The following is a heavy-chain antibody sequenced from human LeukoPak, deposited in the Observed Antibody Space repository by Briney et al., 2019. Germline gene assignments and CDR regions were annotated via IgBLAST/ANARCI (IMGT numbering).Heavy chain of an antibody. CDR3: AKICDSGGFFYGGAFDI. D-gene: IGHD3-22*01. CDR2: ISGTGGRT. CDR1: GFIFRNYA. J-gene: IGHJ3*02. Sequence: PGGSLRLSCAAPGFIFRNYAMSWVRQAPGKGLEWVLGISGTGGRTYYADSVKDRFTISRDNSKNTLYLQMNSLRADDTALYYCAKICDSGGFFYGGAFDIWGQGTTVIVSS. V-gene: IGHV3-23*01.